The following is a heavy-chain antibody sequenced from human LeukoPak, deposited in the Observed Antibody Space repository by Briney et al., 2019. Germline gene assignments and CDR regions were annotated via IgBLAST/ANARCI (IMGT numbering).Heavy chain of an antibody. D-gene: IGHD2-2*01. V-gene: IGHV3-23*01. Sequence: GSLRLSCAASGFTFSSYAMSWVRQAPGKGLEWVSAISGSGGSTDYADSVKGRFTISRDNSKNTLYLQMNSLRAEDTAVYYCAKDGRGYCSSTSCRSSGGVFDYWGQGTLVTVSS. J-gene: IGHJ4*02. CDR3: AKDGRGYCSSTSCRSSGGVFDY. CDR2: ISGSGGST. CDR1: GFTFSSYA.